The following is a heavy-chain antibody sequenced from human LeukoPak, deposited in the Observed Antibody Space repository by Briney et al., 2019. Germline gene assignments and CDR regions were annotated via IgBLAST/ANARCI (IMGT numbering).Heavy chain of an antibody. J-gene: IGHJ4*02. D-gene: IGHD7-27*01. V-gene: IGHV3-30-3*01. CDR3: ARVGPNWGYYFDY. CDR2: ISYDGSNK. Sequence: GGSLRLSCAASGFTFSSYAMHWVRQAPGKGLEWVAVISYDGSNKYYADSVKGRFTISRDNSKNTLYLQMNSLRAEDTAVYYCARVGPNWGYYFDYWGQGTLVTVSS. CDR1: GFTFSSYA.